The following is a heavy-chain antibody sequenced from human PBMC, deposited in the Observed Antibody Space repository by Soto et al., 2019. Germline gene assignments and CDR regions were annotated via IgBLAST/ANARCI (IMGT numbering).Heavy chain of an antibody. J-gene: IGHJ4*02. Sequence: HITLKESGPTLVKPTQTLTLTCTFSAFSLSTSGVGVGWIRQPPGKALEWLTFIYWDDDKRYSPSLKSRLTITKDTSKNQLVLTMTNMDPVDTATYYCARLVAAGITYYFDSWGQGTLVTVSS. D-gene: IGHD2-21*01. V-gene: IGHV2-5*02. CDR3: ARLVAAGITYYFDS. CDR1: AFSLSTSGVG. CDR2: IYWDDDK.